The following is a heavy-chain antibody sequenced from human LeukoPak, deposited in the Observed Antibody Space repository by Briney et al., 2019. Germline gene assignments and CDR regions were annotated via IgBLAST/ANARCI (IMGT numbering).Heavy chain of an antibody. CDR3: ARGRVIVVVPAAVAQRWFDP. Sequence: SETLSLTCTVSGGSISSYYWGWIRQPPGKGLEWIGSIYYSGSTYYNPSLKSRVTISVDTSKNQFSLKLSSVTAADTAVYYCARGRVIVVVPAAVAQRWFDPWGQGTLVTVSS. J-gene: IGHJ5*02. D-gene: IGHD2-2*01. V-gene: IGHV4-39*07. CDR1: GGSISSYY. CDR2: IYYSGST.